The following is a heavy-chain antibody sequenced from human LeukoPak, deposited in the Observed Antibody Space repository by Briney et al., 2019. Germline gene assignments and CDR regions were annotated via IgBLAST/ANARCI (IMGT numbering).Heavy chain of an antibody. CDR3: AKRQGASGRIGYFDY. CDR1: GFTFSSYA. Sequence: PGGSLRLSCAASGFTFSSYAMSWVRQAPGKGLEWVSTINNSGGSTYYTDSVKGRFTISRDNSKNTLYLQMNSLRAEDTAVYYCAKRQGASGRIGYFDYWGRGTLVTVSS. V-gene: IGHV3-23*01. CDR2: INNSGGST. J-gene: IGHJ4*02. D-gene: IGHD2-15*01.